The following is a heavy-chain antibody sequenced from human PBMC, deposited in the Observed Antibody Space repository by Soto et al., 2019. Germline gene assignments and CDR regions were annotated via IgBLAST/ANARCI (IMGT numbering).Heavy chain of an antibody. Sequence: GGSLRLSCAASGFTFSSYAMSWVRQAPGKGLEWVSAISGSGGSTYYADSVKGRFTISRDNSKNTLYLQMNSLRAEDTAVYYCAKLGGSGVISPLNDAFDIWGQGTMVTVSS. D-gene: IGHD3-10*01. CDR1: GFTFSSYA. V-gene: IGHV3-23*01. J-gene: IGHJ3*02. CDR2: ISGSGGST. CDR3: AKLGGSGVISPLNDAFDI.